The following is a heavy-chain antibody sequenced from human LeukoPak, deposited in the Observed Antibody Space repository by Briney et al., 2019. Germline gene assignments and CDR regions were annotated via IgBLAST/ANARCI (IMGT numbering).Heavy chain of an antibody. V-gene: IGHV3-20*04. CDR1: GFAFDEHG. CDR3: ARAPITSPFYFDS. Sequence: PGGSLRLSCTASGFAFDEHGMSWVRQVPGKGLELVSGINWSGGSTAYTDPFRGRFTISRDNAKNSLYLQMDSLRAEDTALYYCARAPITSPFYFDSWGQGTLVTVSS. D-gene: IGHD2-2*01. J-gene: IGHJ4*02. CDR2: INWSGGST.